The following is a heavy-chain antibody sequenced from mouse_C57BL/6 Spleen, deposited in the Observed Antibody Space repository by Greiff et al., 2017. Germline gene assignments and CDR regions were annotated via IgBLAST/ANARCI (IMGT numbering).Heavy chain of an antibody. Sequence: VQLQQSGAELVKPGASVKLSCKASGYTFTSYWMHWVKQRPGQGLEWIGMIHPNSGSTKYNEKFKSKATMTVDKSSSTAYMQLRSLTSEDSAVYYCARCNLVLRGYFDYWGQGTTLTVSS. J-gene: IGHJ2*01. CDR3: ARCNLVLRGYFDY. V-gene: IGHV1-64*01. CDR1: GYTFTSYW. D-gene: IGHD1-1*01. CDR2: IHPNSGST.